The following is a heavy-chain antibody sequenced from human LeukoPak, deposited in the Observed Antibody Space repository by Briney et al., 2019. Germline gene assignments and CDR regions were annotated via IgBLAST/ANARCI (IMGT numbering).Heavy chain of an antibody. CDR1: GFTFSSYW. D-gene: IGHD1-7*01. CDR3: AKGLGERGTIPNDYFDY. J-gene: IGHJ4*02. Sequence: GGSLRLSCAASGFTFSSYWMHWVRQAPGKGLVWVSGINSDGSSTSYADSVKGRFTISRDNAKNMVYLQIYSLRAEDTAVYYCAKGLGERGTIPNDYFDYWGQGTLVTVSS. CDR2: INSDGSST. V-gene: IGHV3-74*01.